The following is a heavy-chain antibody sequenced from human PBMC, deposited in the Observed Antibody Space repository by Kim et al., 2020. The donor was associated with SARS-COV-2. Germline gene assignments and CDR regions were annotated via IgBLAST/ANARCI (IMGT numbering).Heavy chain of an antibody. CDR2: IWYDGSNK. D-gene: IGHD1-1*01. V-gene: IGHV3-33*01. CDR1: GFTFSSYG. Sequence: GGSLRLSCAASGFTFSSYGMHWVRQAPGKGLEWVAVIWYDGSNKYYADSVKGRFTISRDNSKNTLYLQMNSLRAEDTAVYYCARGNHNTALDYWGQGTLVTVSS. J-gene: IGHJ4*02. CDR3: ARGNHNTALDY.